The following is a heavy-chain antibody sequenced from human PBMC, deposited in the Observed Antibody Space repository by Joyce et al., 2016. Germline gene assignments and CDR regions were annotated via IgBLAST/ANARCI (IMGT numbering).Heavy chain of an antibody. J-gene: IGHJ4*02. CDR1: GYTFSGDY. CDR2: IDHHTGGT. D-gene: IGHD1-26*01. Sequence: QVQLVQSGAEVKKPGASVKVSCKASGYTFSGDYMHWVRQAPGQGLEWMGWIDHHTGGTNYAQRFQGRFTLTRDTSINTAYMELRNLRSDDTAVYYCARDPGVGDYWGQGTLVIVSS. V-gene: IGHV1-2*02. CDR3: ARDPGVGDY.